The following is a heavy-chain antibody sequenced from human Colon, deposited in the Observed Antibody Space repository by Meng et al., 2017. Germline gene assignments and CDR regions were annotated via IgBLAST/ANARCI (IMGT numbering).Heavy chain of an antibody. CDR1: GYTFTSHY. CDR3: AREAPVAAKNCDY. D-gene: IGHD6-19*01. J-gene: IGHJ4*02. Sequence: ASVKVSCKASGYTFTSHYMHWLRQAPGQGLEWMGFISPDGGTTGSAQRFQGRVTVTRDTSTSTLYMEVSSLRSEDTAVYYCAREAPVAAKNCDYWGQGTLVTVSS. CDR2: ISPDGGTT. V-gene: IGHV1-46*01.